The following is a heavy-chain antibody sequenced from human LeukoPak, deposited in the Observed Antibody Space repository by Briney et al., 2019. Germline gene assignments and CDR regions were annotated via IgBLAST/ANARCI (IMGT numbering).Heavy chain of an antibody. CDR3: ATQAGGYASGSFDY. CDR1: GASIRDYH. CDR2: SHYTGNT. J-gene: IGHJ4*02. Sequence: SETLSLTCTVSGASIRDYHWNWVRQPLGKGLEWTGYSHYTGNTDYNPSLKSRVTISVDTSKNQFSLSVTSVTAADAAVYYCATQAGGYASGSFDYWGQGTLVTVSS. V-gene: IGHV4-59*08. D-gene: IGHD5-18*01.